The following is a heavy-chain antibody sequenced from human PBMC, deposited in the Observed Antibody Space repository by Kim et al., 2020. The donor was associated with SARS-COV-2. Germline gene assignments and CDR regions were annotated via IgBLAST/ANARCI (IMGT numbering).Heavy chain of an antibody. Sequence: QKFQGRVTMTRNTSISTAYMELSSLRSEDTAVYYCARGGVYYDSSGYIDYWGQGTLVTVSS. V-gene: IGHV1-8*01. J-gene: IGHJ4*02. D-gene: IGHD3-22*01. CDR3: ARGGVYYDSSGYIDY.